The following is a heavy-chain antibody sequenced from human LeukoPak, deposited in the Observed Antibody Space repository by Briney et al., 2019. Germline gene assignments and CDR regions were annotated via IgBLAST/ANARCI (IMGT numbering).Heavy chain of an antibody. CDR1: GGSLSSSSYY. CDR3: ARFLRITMVRGPSPKKEHDY. CDR2: IYYNGST. Sequence: PSETLSLTCHVSGGSLSSSSYYWGWVRPPPGKGLEGVGGIYYNGSTYYNPSLKSRVTISVDTSKNQFSLKLSSVTAADTAVYCCARFLRITMVRGPSPKKEHDYWGQGTLVTVSS. J-gene: IGHJ4*02. D-gene: IGHD3-10*01. V-gene: IGHV4-39*07.